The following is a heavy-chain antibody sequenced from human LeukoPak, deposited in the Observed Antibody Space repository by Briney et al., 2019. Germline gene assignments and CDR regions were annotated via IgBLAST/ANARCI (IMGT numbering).Heavy chain of an antibody. CDR3: ARDLVPHILDTATTPPDY. D-gene: IGHD5-18*01. J-gene: IGHJ4*02. V-gene: IGHV1-2*02. CDR2: LNPNSGAT. CDR1: GYTFTGYY. Sequence: ASVKVSCKTSGYTFTGYYIHWVRQASGQGLEWMGWLNPNSGATEFAPKFRGRVTLTRDTDITTAYMELKRLRSDDTAMYYCARDLVPHILDTATTPPDYWGQGTLVTVSS.